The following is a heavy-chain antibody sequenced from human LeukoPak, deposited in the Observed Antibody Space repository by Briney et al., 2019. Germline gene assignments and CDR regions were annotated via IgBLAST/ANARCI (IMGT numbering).Heavy chain of an antibody. Sequence: GASVKVSCKTSGLTFTSYAVHWVRQAPGQSLEWMGWINAGNGNTKYSQKFQGRVTITRDTSASTVYMELSSLISEDTAVYYCAREAWGSSRSDYWGQGTLVTVSP. J-gene: IGHJ4*02. CDR1: GLTFTSYA. V-gene: IGHV1-3*01. CDR2: INAGNGNT. D-gene: IGHD6-13*01. CDR3: AREAWGSSRSDY.